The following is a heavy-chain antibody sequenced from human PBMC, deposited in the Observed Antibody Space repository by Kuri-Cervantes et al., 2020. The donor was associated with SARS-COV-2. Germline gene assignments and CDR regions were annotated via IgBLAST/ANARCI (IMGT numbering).Heavy chain of an antibody. J-gene: IGHJ4*02. Sequence: ASVKVSCKASGYGFTGYYVHWVRQAPGQGLEWMGWIKPNSGGTNYAQKFQGRVTMTRDTSISTAYMELRRLRSDDTAVYYCARVRKITGTTPDYWGQGTLVTVSS. V-gene: IGHV1-2*02. CDR3: ARVRKITGTTPDY. CDR1: GYGFTGYY. CDR2: IKPNSGGT. D-gene: IGHD1-7*01.